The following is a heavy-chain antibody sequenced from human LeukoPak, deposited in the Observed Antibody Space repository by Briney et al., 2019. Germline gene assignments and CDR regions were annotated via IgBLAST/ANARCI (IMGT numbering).Heavy chain of an antibody. V-gene: IGHV1-3*01. J-gene: IGHJ4*02. CDR1: GYTFTSYA. Sequence: ASVKVSCKASGYTFTSYAMHWVRQAPGQRLEWMGWINAGNGNTKYSQKFQGRVTITRDTSASTAYMELSSLRSEDTAVYYCARDFKRYFDWSPSYYFDYWGQGTLVTVSS. CDR2: INAGNGNT. D-gene: IGHD3-9*01. CDR3: ARDFKRYFDWSPSYYFDY.